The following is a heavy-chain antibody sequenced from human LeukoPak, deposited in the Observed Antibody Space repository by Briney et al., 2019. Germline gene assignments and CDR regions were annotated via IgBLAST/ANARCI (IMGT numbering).Heavy chain of an antibody. CDR1: GYSFTSYW. D-gene: IGHD3-16*01. J-gene: IGHJ3*02. CDR2: IYPGDSDT. Sequence: GESLKISCKGSGYSFTSYWIGWVRQMPGKGLEWMGIIYPGDSDTRYSPSFQGQVTISADKSISTAYLQWSSLKASDTAMYYCARRLRLWGLIGRRHDAFDIWGQGTMVTVSS. CDR3: ARRLRLWGLIGRRHDAFDI. V-gene: IGHV5-51*01.